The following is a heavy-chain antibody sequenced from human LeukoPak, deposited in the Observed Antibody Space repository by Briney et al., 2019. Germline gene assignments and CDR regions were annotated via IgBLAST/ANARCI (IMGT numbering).Heavy chain of an antibody. CDR3: ARDYQGGYGDKTVDY. V-gene: IGHV3-30*03. CDR2: ISYDGSNK. Sequence: PGRSLRLSCAASGFTFSSYGMHWVRQAPGKGLEWVAVISYDGSNKYYADSVKGRFTISRDNSKNTLYLQMNSLRAEDTAVYYYARDYQGGYGDKTVDYWGQGTLVTVSS. D-gene: IGHD5-18*01. CDR1: GFTFSSYG. J-gene: IGHJ4*02.